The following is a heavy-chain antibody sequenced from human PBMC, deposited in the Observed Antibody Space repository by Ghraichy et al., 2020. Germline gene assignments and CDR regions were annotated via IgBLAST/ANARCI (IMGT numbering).Heavy chain of an antibody. Sequence: SQTLSLTCTVSGGSISSYYWSWIRQSAGKGLEWIGRIYTSGSTNYNPSLKSRVTMSVDTSKNQFSLKLSSVTAADTAVYYCARAEGSGSYYYGMDVWGQGTTVTVSS. J-gene: IGHJ6*02. CDR1: GGSISSYY. CDR3: ARAEGSGSYYYGMDV. V-gene: IGHV4-4*07. D-gene: IGHD3-10*01. CDR2: IYTSGST.